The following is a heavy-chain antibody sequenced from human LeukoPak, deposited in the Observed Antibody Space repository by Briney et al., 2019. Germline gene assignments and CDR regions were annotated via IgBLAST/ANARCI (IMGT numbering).Heavy chain of an antibody. CDR1: GFTFSSHP. Sequence: TGGSLRLSCEVSGFTFSSHPIHWVRQAPGKGLEWLAVITYDGSEKYYADSVKGRFTISRDNAKNSLYLQMNSLRAEDTAVYYCARSRGRSMIVVVMAFDYWGQGTLVTVSS. CDR2: ITYDGSEK. V-gene: IGHV3-30*04. D-gene: IGHD3-22*01. CDR3: ARSRGRSMIVVVMAFDY. J-gene: IGHJ4*02.